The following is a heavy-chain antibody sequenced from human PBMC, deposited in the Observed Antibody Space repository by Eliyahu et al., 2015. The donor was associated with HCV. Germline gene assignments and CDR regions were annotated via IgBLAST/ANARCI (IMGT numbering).Heavy chain of an antibody. CDR3: ARDDWNAGGNYYGMDV. V-gene: IGHV3-23*01. CDR2: ISETXXDT. Sequence: EVRLLESGGGLLQPGGSLRLSCSASGIPFGXPSIXWVRQAPGRVLEWXAGISETXXDTYYVDSLKGRFTISRDNSKNTLYLQMNSLRVEDTAVYYCARDDWNAGGNYYGMDVWGQGTTVTVSS. D-gene: IGHD1-1*01. J-gene: IGHJ6*02. CDR1: GIPFGXPS.